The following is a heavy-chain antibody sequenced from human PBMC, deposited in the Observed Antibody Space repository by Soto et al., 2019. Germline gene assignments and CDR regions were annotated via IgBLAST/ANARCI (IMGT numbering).Heavy chain of an antibody. Sequence: GGSLRLSCAASGFTFSSYAMHWVRQAPGKGLEWVAVISYDGSNKYYADSVKGRFPISRDNSKNTLYLQMNSLRAEDTAVYYCARDLIAVAGTYYYYYYGMDVWGQGTTVTVSS. D-gene: IGHD6-19*01. V-gene: IGHV3-30-3*01. CDR1: GFTFSSYA. J-gene: IGHJ6*02. CDR3: ARDLIAVAGTYYYYYYGMDV. CDR2: ISYDGSNK.